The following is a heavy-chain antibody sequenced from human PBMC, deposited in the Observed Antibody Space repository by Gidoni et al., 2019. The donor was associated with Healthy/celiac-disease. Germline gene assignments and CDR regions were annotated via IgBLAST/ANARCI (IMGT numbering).Heavy chain of an antibody. D-gene: IGHD6-13*01. Sequence: QVQLQEPGPGLVKPSETLSFTCTASGGSISSYYWSWIRQPPGKGLEWIGYIYYSGSTNYNPSLKSRVTISVDTSKNQFSLKLSSVTAADTAVYYCARSSIAAAGTDYWGQGTLVTVSS. CDR2: IYYSGST. V-gene: IGHV4-59*01. CDR3: ARSSIAAAGTDY. J-gene: IGHJ4*02. CDR1: GGSISSYY.